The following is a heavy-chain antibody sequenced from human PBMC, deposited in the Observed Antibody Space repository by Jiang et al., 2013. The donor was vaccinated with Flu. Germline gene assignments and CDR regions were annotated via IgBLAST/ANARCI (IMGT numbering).Heavy chain of an antibody. Sequence: ETLSLTCAVSGYSISSGYYWGWIRQPPGKGLEWIGSIYHSGSTYYNPSLKSRVTISVNTSKNQFSLKLSSVTAADTAVYSCARTEYGRLRDPFDVWGQGTMVTVSS. CDR2: IYHSGST. CDR3: ARTEYGRLRDPFDV. J-gene: IGHJ3*01. D-gene: IGHD4-17*01. V-gene: IGHV4-38-2*01. CDR1: GYSISSGYY.